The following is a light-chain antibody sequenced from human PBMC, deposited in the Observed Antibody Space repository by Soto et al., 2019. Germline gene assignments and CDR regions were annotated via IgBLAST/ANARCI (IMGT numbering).Light chain of an antibody. Sequence: IEVSQSTYTLPETDGSRLPLPCRASQSISSWLAWYQQKPGKAPKLLIYEASSLESGVPSRFSGSGSGTEFTLTISSPQPDDFANYKCLQEIIYWAFCQGT. V-gene: IGKV1-5*01. CDR3: LQEIIYWA. J-gene: IGKJ1*01. CDR2: EAS. CDR1: QSISSW.